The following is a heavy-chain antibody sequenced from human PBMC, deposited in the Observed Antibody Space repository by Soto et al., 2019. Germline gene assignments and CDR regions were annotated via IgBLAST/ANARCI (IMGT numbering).Heavy chain of an antibody. CDR1: GFSFSDYG. J-gene: IGHJ4*02. CDR2: TSYDDKYK. V-gene: IGHV3-30*03. D-gene: IGHD5-18*01. Sequence: QVHLVESGGGVVQPGRSLRLSCVASGFSFSDYGMHWVRQAPGKGLEWLAVTSYDDKYKFYASSVKGRFTISRDNSKKTLYLQMNNLRGEDTAMYYCVSETVDTAMIAELHYRGQGTLVTVSS. CDR3: VSETVDTAMIAELHY.